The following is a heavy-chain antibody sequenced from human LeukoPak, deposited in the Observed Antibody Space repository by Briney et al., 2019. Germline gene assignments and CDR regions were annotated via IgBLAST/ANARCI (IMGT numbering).Heavy chain of an antibody. CDR1: GYSFTSYW. CDR3: ARHSSLIAAAGNNWFDP. CDR2: IYPGDSDT. J-gene: IGHJ5*02. V-gene: IGHV5-51*01. Sequence: GESLKISCKGSGYSFTSYWIGWVRQMPGKGLEWMGIIYPGDSDTRYSPSFQGQVTISADKSISTAYLQWSSLKASDTAMYYCARHSSLIAAAGNNWFDPWGQGTLVTVSS. D-gene: IGHD6-13*01.